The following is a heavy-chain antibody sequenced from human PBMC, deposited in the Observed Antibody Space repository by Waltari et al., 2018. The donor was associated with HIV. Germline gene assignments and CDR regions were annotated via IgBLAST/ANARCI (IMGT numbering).Heavy chain of an antibody. D-gene: IGHD6-19*01. Sequence: QVRLVQSGAEVKKPGASVKVSCKASGFSFTRSGSSWVRQAPGQGLEWMGWIHTYTGNTDSAENFQGRVTMTRDTFTNTIYMELRTLKSDDSAIYFCVRDLSPMGKSGWYDSWGQGTVVTVSS. CDR2: IHTYTGNT. V-gene: IGHV1-18*04. J-gene: IGHJ1*01. CDR1: GFSFTRSG. CDR3: VRDLSPMGKSGWYDS.